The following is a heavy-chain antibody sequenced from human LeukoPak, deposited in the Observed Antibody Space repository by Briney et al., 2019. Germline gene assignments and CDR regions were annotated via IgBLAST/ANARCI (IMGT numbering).Heavy chain of an antibody. V-gene: IGHV3-21*01. CDR1: GFTFSSYS. CDR2: ISSSSRYI. CDR3: AKDTDWLTYYYYIDV. J-gene: IGHJ6*03. Sequence: KTGGSLRLSCAASGFTFSSYSMNWVRQAPGKGLEWVSSISSSSRYIYYADSVKGRFTISRDNAKNSLYLQMNSLRPEDTAVYYCAKDTDWLTYYYYIDVWGKGTTVTISS. D-gene: IGHD3-9*01.